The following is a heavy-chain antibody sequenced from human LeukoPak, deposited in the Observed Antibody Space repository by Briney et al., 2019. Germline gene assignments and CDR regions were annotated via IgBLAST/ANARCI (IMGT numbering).Heavy chain of an antibody. V-gene: IGHV4-59*08. CDR3: ARHKLRDGYNMLDY. Sequence: SETLSLTCTVSGRSIRSYYWSWIRQAPGKGLEWIGYIYYSGSTNYNPSLKSRVTISVDTSKNQFSLKLSSVTAADTAVYYCARHKLRDGYNMLDYWGQGTLVTVSS. D-gene: IGHD5-24*01. CDR2: IYYSGST. J-gene: IGHJ4*02. CDR1: GRSIRSYY.